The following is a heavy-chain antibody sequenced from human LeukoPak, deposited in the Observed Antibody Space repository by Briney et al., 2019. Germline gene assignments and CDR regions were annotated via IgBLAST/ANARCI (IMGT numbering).Heavy chain of an antibody. CDR3: ARGGPPNLSFDY. Sequence: PSETLSLTCAVSGGSISSGGYSWSWIRQPPGKGLEWIGYIYHSGSTYYNPSLKSRVTISVDRSKNQFSLKLSSVTAADTALYYCARGGPPNLSFDYWGQGTLVTVSS. V-gene: IGHV4-30-2*01. J-gene: IGHJ4*02. CDR2: IYHSGST. CDR1: GGSISSGGYS.